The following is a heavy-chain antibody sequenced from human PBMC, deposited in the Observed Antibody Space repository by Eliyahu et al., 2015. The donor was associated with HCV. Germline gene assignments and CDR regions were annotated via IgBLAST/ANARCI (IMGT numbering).Heavy chain of an antibody. V-gene: IGHV3-23*01. Sequence: SPISGSGGSTYYADSVKGRFTISRDNSKNTLYLQMNSLRAEDTAVYYCAKEDSNADYWGQGTLVTVSS. D-gene: IGHD6-13*01. CDR3: AKEDSNADY. CDR2: ISGSGGST. J-gene: IGHJ4*02.